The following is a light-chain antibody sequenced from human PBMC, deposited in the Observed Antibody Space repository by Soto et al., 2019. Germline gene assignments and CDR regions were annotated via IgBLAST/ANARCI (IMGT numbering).Light chain of an antibody. V-gene: IGLV1-44*01. CDR1: GSNIASNT. Sequence: QSVLTQPPSASGTPGQGVTISCSGSGSNIASNTVNWYQQLPGTAPKLLMYNNNQRPSGVPDRFSGSKSGTSASLAISGLQSEDEADYYCATWDDGLNGVVFGGGTQLTVL. CDR2: NNN. J-gene: IGLJ3*02. CDR3: ATWDDGLNGVV.